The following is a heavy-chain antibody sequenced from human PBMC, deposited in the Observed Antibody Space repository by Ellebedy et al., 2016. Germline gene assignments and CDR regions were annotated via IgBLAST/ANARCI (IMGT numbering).Heavy chain of an antibody. Sequence: SETLSLXXTVSGGSISSSSYYWGWIRQPPGKGLEWIGSIYYSGSTYYNPSLKSRVTISVDTSKNQFSLKLSSVTAADTAVYYCARGDSRGGAFDIWGQGTMVTVSS. V-gene: IGHV4-39*01. CDR2: IYYSGST. D-gene: IGHD3-22*01. CDR1: GGSISSSSYY. CDR3: ARGDSRGGAFDI. J-gene: IGHJ3*02.